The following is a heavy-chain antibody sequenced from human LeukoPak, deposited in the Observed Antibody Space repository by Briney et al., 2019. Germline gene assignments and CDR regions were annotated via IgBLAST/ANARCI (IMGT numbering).Heavy chain of an antibody. CDR1: GGSISSGSYY. CDR3: ARYARSWTSFDY. D-gene: IGHD6-13*01. CDR2: IYTSGST. J-gene: IGHJ4*02. V-gene: IGHV4-61*02. Sequence: SETLSLTCTVSGGSISSGSYYWSWIRQPAGKGLEWIGRIYTSGSTNYNPSLKSRVTISVDTSKNQFSLKLSSVTAADTAVYYCARYARSWTSFDYWGQGTLVTVSS.